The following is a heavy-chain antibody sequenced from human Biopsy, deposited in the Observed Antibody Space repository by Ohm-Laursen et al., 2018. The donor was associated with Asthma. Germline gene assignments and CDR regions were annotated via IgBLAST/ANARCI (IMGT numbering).Heavy chain of an antibody. CDR2: ISYDGSSI. Sequence: SLRLFCAALRFTYEMHWVRQAPGKGLEWVAVISYDGSSIYYADSVKGRFTISRDNSKNTLSLQMNSLTAEDTAVYYCAKEGVAGTHIEDWGQGTLVTVSS. J-gene: IGHJ4*02. V-gene: IGHV3-30*04. CDR1: RFTYE. CDR3: AKEGVAGTHIED. D-gene: IGHD6-19*01.